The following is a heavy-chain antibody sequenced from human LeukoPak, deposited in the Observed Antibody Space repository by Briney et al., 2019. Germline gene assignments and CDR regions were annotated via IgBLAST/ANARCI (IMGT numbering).Heavy chain of an antibody. CDR2: IYTSGST. V-gene: IGHV4-4*07. J-gene: IGHJ6*03. CDR3: ARIYCSGGSCYRYYYYMDV. Sequence: SETLSLTCTVSGGSISSYYWSWIRQPAGKGLEWIGRIYTSGSTNYNPSLKSRVTISVDTSKNQFSLKLSSVTAADTAVYYCARIYCSGGSCYRYYYYMDVWGKGTTVTVSS. D-gene: IGHD2-15*01. CDR1: GGSISSYY.